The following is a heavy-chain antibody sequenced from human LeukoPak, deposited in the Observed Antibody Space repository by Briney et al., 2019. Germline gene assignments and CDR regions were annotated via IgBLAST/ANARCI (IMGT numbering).Heavy chain of an antibody. V-gene: IGHV3-7*01. CDR1: GFTFSSNW. D-gene: IGHD1-1*01. CDR3: ARALTTLTYEGY. CDR2: IKPDGSAE. J-gene: IGHJ4*02. Sequence: GGSLRLSCTTSGFTFSSNWMSWVRHVPGRGLDWVANIKPDGSAEYYAASVKGRFTVSRDNAENSLYLQMNSLRVEDTAVYYCARALTTLTYEGYWGQGTLVTVSS.